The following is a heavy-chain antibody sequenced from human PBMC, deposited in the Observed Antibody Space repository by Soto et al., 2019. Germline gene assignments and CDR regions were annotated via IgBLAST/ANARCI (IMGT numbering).Heavy chain of an antibody. V-gene: IGHV1-69*13. D-gene: IGHD3-22*01. CDR3: ARDRGGYYNNWFDP. Sequence: GASVKVSCKASGGTFSSYAISWVRQAPGQGLEWMGGIIPIFCTANYAQKFQGRVTITADESTSTAYMELSSLRSEDTAVYYCARDRGGYYNNWFDPWGQGTLVTVSS. J-gene: IGHJ5*02. CDR2: IIPIFCTA. CDR1: GGTFSSYA.